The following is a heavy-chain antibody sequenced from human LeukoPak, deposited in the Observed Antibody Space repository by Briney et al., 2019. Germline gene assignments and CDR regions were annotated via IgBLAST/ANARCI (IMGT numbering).Heavy chain of an antibody. Sequence: ASVKVSCKASGYTFTSYYMHWVRQAPGQGLEWMGIINPSGGSTSYAQKFQGRVTMTRDTSTSTVYTELSSLRSEDTAVYYCARDQSGYYYFDYWGQGTLVTVSS. CDR1: GYTFTSYY. CDR2: INPSGGST. D-gene: IGHD3-3*01. J-gene: IGHJ4*02. V-gene: IGHV1-46*01. CDR3: ARDQSGYYYFDY.